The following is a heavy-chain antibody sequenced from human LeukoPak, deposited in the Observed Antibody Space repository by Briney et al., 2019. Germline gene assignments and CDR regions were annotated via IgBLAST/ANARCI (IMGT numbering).Heavy chain of an antibody. Sequence: PGGSLRLSCAASGFTFSSYAMSWVRQAPGKGLEWVSAISGSGGSTYYADSVKGRFTISRDNSKNTLYLQMNSLRAEDTAVYYCAKLRSSGWYFNYFDYWGQGTLVTVSS. CDR1: GFTFSSYA. CDR3: AKLRSSGWYFNYFDY. J-gene: IGHJ4*02. D-gene: IGHD6-19*01. V-gene: IGHV3-23*01. CDR2: ISGSGGST.